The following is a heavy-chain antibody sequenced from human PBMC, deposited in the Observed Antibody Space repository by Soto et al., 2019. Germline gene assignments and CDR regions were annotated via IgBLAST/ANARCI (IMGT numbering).Heavy chain of an antibody. D-gene: IGHD3-22*01. V-gene: IGHV3-23*01. CDR3: AKDPSRGYYYDSSGYYLIDY. CDR2: ISGSGGST. CDR1: GFTFSSYA. Sequence: GGSLRLSCAASGFTFSSYAMSWVRQAPGKGLEWVSAISGSGGSTYYADSVKGRFTISRDNSKNTLYLQMNSLRAEDTAVYYCAKDPSRGYYYDSSGYYLIDYWGQGTLVTVSS. J-gene: IGHJ4*02.